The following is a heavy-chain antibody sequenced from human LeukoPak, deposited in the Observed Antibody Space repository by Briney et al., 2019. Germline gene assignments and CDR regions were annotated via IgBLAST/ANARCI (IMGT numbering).Heavy chain of an antibody. CDR1: GFTFVDYG. CDR3: ARGRLGPSFSVSHFDL. J-gene: IGHJ4*02. CDR2: INYNGAIT. V-gene: IGHV3-20*04. Sequence: GGSLRLSCATSGFTFVDYGLSWVRRAPGKGLEWLCAINYNGAITDYADSVKGRFTISRDNAKNSLYLRMDSLRAEDTALYYCARGRLGPSFSVSHFDLWGQGTLVTVSS. D-gene: IGHD3-3*02.